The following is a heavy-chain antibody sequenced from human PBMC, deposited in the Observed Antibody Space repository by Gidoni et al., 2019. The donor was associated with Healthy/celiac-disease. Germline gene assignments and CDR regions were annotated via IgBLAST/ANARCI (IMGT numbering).Heavy chain of an antibody. CDR2: INSDGSST. Sequence: EVQLVESGVGLVQPGGSLRLSCAASGFTFSSYWMHWVRQAPGQGLVWVSRINSDGSSTSYADAVKGRFTISRDNAKNTLYLQMNSLRAEDTAVYYCARELEYYYDSSGYPPDYWGQGTLVTVSS. CDR1: GFTFSSYW. CDR3: ARELEYYYDSSGYPPDY. V-gene: IGHV3-74*01. D-gene: IGHD3-22*01. J-gene: IGHJ4*02.